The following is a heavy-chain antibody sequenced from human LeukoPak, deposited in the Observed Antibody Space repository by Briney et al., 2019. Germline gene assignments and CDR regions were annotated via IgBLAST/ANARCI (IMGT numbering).Heavy chain of an antibody. CDR1: GFMFSSCW. D-gene: IGHD3-10*01. Sequence: GGSLRLSCAASGFMFSSCWMNWVRQAPGKGLEWVAGTSYDGNNKYYAESVKGRFTISRDNSKNTLYLQMNSLRAEDTAVYYCAKDWVVRGVISYWGQGTLVTVSS. CDR2: TSYDGNNK. V-gene: IGHV3-30*18. J-gene: IGHJ4*02. CDR3: AKDWVVRGVISY.